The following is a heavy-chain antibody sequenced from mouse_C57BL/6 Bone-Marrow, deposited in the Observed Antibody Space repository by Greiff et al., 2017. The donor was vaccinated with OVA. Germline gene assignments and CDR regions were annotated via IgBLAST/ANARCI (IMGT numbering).Heavy chain of an antibody. CDR1: GYTFTSYW. CDR3: ARIFDS. J-gene: IGHJ2*01. Sequence: QVHVKQPGAELVRPGTSVKLSCKASGYTFTSYWMHWVKQRPGQGLEWIGVIDPSDSYTNYNQKFKGKATLTVDTSSSTAYPQLSSLTSEDSAVYYCARIFDSWGQGTTLTVSS. CDR2: IDPSDSYT. V-gene: IGHV1-59*01.